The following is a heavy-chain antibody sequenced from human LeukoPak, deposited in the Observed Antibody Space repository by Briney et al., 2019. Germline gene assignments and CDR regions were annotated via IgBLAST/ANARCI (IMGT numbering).Heavy chain of an antibody. CDR3: TTDGLTYYYDSGGYYSRSYFDY. D-gene: IGHD3-22*01. Sequence: KPGGSLRLSCAASGFTFSNAWMSWVRQAPGKGLEWVGRIKSKTDGGTTDYAAPVKGRFTISRDDSKNTLYLQMNSLKTEDTAVYYCTTDGLTYYYDSGGYYSRSYFDYWGQGTLVTVSS. CDR2: IKSKTDGGTT. CDR1: GFTFSNAW. V-gene: IGHV3-15*01. J-gene: IGHJ4*02.